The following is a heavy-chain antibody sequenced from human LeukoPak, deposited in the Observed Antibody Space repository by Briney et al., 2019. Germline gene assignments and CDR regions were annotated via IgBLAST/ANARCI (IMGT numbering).Heavy chain of an antibody. D-gene: IGHD6-6*01. CDR2: IYYSGGT. CDR3: ARGRKLDTYYYYYYMDV. Sequence: SETLSLTCTVSGGSIRSYYWSWIRQPPGKGLEWIGYIYYSGGTNYNPSLKSRVTISVDTSKNQFSLKLSSVTAADTAVYYCARGRKLDTYYYYYYMDVWGKGTTVTVSS. J-gene: IGHJ6*03. CDR1: GGSIRSYY. V-gene: IGHV4-59*01.